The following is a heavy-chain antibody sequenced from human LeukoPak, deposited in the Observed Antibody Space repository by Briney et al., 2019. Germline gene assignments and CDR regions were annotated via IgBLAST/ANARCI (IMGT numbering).Heavy chain of an antibody. J-gene: IGHJ4*02. D-gene: IGHD1-1*01. Sequence: SETLSLTCTVSGGSVSSGSYYWSWIRQPPGKGLEWIGYIYYSGSTNYNPPLKSRVTISVDTSKNQFSLKLSSVTAADTAVYYCARYENPFDYWGQGTLVTVSS. V-gene: IGHV4-61*01. CDR3: ARYENPFDY. CDR1: GGSVSSGSYY. CDR2: IYYSGST.